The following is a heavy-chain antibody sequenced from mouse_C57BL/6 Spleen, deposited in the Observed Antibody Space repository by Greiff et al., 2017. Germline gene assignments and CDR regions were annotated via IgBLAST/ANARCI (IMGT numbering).Heavy chain of an antibody. CDR1: GYTFTSYW. CDR2: ISPGNSDT. J-gene: IGHJ2*01. V-gene: IGHV1-5*01. D-gene: IGHD2-2*01. Sequence: VQLQQSGTVLARPGASVKMSCKTSGYTFTSYWMHWVKQRPGQGLEWIGAISPGNSDTSYNQKVKGKAKLTAVTSASTAYMELSSLTNEDSAVYYGTREGGGYRGYWGQGTTLTVSS. CDR3: TREGGGYRGY.